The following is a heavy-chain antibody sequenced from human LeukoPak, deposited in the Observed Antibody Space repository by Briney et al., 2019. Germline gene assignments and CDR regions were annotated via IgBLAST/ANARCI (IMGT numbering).Heavy chain of an antibody. CDR2: ISAYNGNT. CDR3: ARPSNPLGYCSSTSCYGYYMDV. CDR1: GYTFTSYG. Sequence: GASVKVSCKASGYTFTSYGISWVRQAPGQGLEWMGWISAYNGNTNYAQKLQGRVTMTTDTSTSTAYMELRSLRSDDTAVYYCARPSNPLGYCSSTSCYGYYMDVWGKGTTVTVSS. J-gene: IGHJ6*03. V-gene: IGHV1-18*01. D-gene: IGHD2-2*01.